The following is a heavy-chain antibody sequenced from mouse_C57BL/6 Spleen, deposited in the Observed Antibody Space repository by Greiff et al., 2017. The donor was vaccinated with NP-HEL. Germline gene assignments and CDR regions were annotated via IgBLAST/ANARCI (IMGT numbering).Heavy chain of an antibody. V-gene: IGHV1-69*01. CDR2: IDPSDSYT. CDR1: GYTFTSYW. CDR3: VRSTYGNSLGDD. D-gene: IGHD2-1*01. Sequence: QVQLQQPGAELVMPGASVKLSCKASGYTFTSYWMHWVQQRPGQGLEWIGEIDPSDSYTNYNQKFKGKSTLTVDNSSSTAYMQLSSLTSEDSAVYYCVRSTYGNSLGDDWGQGTSVTVSS. J-gene: IGHJ4*01.